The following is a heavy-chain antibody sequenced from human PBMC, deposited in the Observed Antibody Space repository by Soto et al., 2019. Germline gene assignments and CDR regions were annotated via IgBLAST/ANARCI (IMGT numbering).Heavy chain of an antibody. J-gene: IGHJ4*02. CDR3: AKGPGYSYGH. V-gene: IGHV3-23*01. D-gene: IGHD5-18*01. CDR1: GFTFSSYA. Sequence: TGGSLRLSCAASGFTFSSYAISWVRQAPGKGLEWVSAISGSGGSTYYADSVKGRFTISGDNSKNTLYLQMNSLRAEDTAVYYCAKGPGYSYGHWGQGTLVTVSS. CDR2: ISGSGGST.